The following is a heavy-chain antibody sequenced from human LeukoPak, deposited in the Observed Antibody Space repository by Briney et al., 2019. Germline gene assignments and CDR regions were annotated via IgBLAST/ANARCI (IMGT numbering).Heavy chain of an antibody. CDR1: GYSFTSYW. D-gene: IGHD2-2*01. V-gene: IGHV5-51*01. CDR3: ARRNIVVVPAAKYYYYYYMDV. Sequence: GESLKISCKGSGYSFTSYWIGWVRQMPGKGLEGMGIIYPGDSDTRYSPSFQGQVTISADKSISTAYLQWSSLKASDTAMYYCARRNIVVVPAAKYYYYYYMDVWGKGTTVTVSS. J-gene: IGHJ6*03. CDR2: IYPGDSDT.